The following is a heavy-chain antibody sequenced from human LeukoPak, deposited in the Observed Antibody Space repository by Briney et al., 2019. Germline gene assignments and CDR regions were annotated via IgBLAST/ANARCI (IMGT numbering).Heavy chain of an antibody. CDR3: AREVVGASSGDY. CDR1: GFTFSSYS. D-gene: IGHD1-26*01. J-gene: IGHJ4*02. V-gene: IGHV3-21*01. Sequence: GGSLRLSCAASGFTFSSYSMNWVRQAPGKGLEWVSSISSSSSYIYYADSVKGRSTISRDNAKNSLYLQMNSLRAEDTAVYYCAREVVGASSGDYWGQGTLVTVSS. CDR2: ISSSSSYI.